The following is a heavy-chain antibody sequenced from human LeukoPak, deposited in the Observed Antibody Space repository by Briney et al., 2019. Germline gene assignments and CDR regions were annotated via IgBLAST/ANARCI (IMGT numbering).Heavy chain of an antibody. D-gene: IGHD5-18*01. Sequence: PGGSLRLSCAASGFTFSSYGMHWVRQAPGKGLEWVAVIWYDGSNKYYADSVKGRFTISRDNSKNTLYLQMNSLRAEDTAVYYCARADSYGHFDYWGQGTLVTVSS. CDR2: IWYDGSNK. V-gene: IGHV3-33*01. J-gene: IGHJ4*02. CDR3: ARADSYGHFDY. CDR1: GFTFSSYG.